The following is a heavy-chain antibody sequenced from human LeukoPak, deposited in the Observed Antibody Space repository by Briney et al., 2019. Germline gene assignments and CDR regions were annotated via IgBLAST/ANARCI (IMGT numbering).Heavy chain of an antibody. D-gene: IGHD3-22*01. J-gene: IGHJ4*02. CDR3: ARFKSVSTMIIPVPGYFEY. V-gene: IGHV1-69*01. CDR1: GGTFSSYA. Sequence: SVKVSCKASGGTFSSYAISWVRQAPGQGLEWMGGIIPIFGTANYAQKFQGRVTITADESTSTTYMELSSLRSEDTAVYYCARFKSVSTMIIPVPGYFEYWRQGTLVTVSS. CDR2: IIPIFGTA.